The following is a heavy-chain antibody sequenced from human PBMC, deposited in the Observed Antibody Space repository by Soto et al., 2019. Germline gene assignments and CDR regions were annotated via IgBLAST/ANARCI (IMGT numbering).Heavy chain of an antibody. CDR1: GGSISSNY. D-gene: IGHD6-13*01. J-gene: IGHJ4*02. CDR3: ARYRREAVAGYTLDN. CDR2: VYNSGRT. Sequence: SETLSLTCTVSGGSISSNYWTWIRQPPGKGLEWIGYVYNSGRTKYNPSLKSRVTISDDTSKSQFSLKVNSMTAADTAVYYCARYRREAVAGYTLDNWGQGILVTVSS. V-gene: IGHV4-59*01.